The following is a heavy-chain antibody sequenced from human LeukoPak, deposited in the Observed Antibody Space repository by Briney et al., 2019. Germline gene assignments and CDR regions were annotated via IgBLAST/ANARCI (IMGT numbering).Heavy chain of an antibody. D-gene: IGHD6-6*01. J-gene: IGHJ3*01. Sequence: GGSLRLSCAASGFTFSSDSMNWVRQAPGKGLEWVSSISSSSSFIYYADSVKGRFTISRDNAKNSLYLQMNSLRAEDTAVYYCARSSYSSSSSVWGQGTMVTVSS. V-gene: IGHV3-21*01. CDR1: GFTFSSDS. CDR2: ISSSSSFI. CDR3: ARSSYSSSSSV.